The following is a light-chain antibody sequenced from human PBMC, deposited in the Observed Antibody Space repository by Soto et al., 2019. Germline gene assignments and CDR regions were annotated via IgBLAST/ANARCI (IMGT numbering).Light chain of an antibody. CDR2: DVT. J-gene: IGLJ1*01. Sequence: HSVLTQPASVSGSPGQSITISCTGSRSDIGAYDYVSWYQQRPVKAPKLMIFDVTNRPSGVSDRFSGSKSGNTASLTISGLQTEDEADYYCSSYTSSSTPYVFGTGTKVTVL. CDR3: SSYTSSSTPYV. V-gene: IGLV2-14*01. CDR1: RSDIGAYDY.